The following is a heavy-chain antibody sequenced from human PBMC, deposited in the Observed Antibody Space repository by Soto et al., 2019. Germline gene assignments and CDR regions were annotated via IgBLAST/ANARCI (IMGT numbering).Heavy chain of an antibody. CDR2: ITSSSTI. CDR1: GFTFSTYS. V-gene: IGHV3-48*01. J-gene: IGHJ4*02. CDR3: ARDLFGDYSFDY. D-gene: IGHD4-17*01. Sequence: EVQLVESGGGLVQPGGSLRLSCAASGFTFSTYSMNWVRQAPGKGLEWISHITSSSTIYYADSVKGRFTISRDNAKNSLYLQMNSLRAEDTAVYYCARDLFGDYSFDYWGQGTLVTVSS.